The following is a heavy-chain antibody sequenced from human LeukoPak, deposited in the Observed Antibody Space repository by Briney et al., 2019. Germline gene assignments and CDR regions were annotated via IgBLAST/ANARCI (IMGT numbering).Heavy chain of an antibody. CDR2: IYHSGGA. V-gene: IGHV4-34*01. D-gene: IGHD1-7*01. CDR1: GGSFSISY. Sequence: PSETLSLTCGVSGGSFSISYWSWIRQPPGKGLEWIGQIYHSGGANYNPSLRSRVTISIDMSKNQLSLSLSSVTAADTAVYYCARDRGRGNWNYLYYYYYMDVWGKGTTVTVSS. CDR3: ARDRGRGNWNYLYYYYYMDV. J-gene: IGHJ6*03.